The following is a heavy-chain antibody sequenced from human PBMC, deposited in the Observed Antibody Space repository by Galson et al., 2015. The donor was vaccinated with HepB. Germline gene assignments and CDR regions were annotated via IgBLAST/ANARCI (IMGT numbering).Heavy chain of an antibody. CDR2: ISSSSTI. J-gene: IGHJ4*02. D-gene: IGHD5-24*01. CDR1: GFTFSSYS. V-gene: IGHV3-48*01. Sequence: SLRLSCAASGFTFSSYSMNWVRQAPGKGLEWVSYISSSSTIYYADSVKGRFTISRDNAKNSLYLQMNSQRAEDTAVYYCARLTIDYWGQGTLVTVSS. CDR3: ARLTIDY.